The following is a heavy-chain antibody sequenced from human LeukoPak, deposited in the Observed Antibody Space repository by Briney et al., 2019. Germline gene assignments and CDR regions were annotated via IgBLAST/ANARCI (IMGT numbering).Heavy chain of an antibody. Sequence: GESLKISCKGSGYSFTSYWIGWVRQMPGKGLEWMGIIYPGDSDTRYSPSFQGQVTIPADKSISTAYPQWSSLRASDTAMYYCAAKVKYSSGRYYFDYWGQGTLVTVSS. CDR3: AAKVKYSSGRYYFDY. J-gene: IGHJ4*02. D-gene: IGHD6-19*01. V-gene: IGHV5-51*01. CDR1: GYSFTSYW. CDR2: IYPGDSDT.